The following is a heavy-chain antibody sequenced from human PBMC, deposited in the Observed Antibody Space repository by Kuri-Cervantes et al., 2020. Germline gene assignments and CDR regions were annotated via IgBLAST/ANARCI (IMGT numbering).Heavy chain of an antibody. Sequence: GGSLRLSCAASGFTFSSYSMNWVRQAPGKGLEWVSSISSSSSYIYYADSVKGRFTISRDNAKNSLYLQMNSLRAEDTAVYYCARESADDFWSGYYYYYGMDVWGQGTTVTVSS. J-gene: IGHJ6*02. CDR3: ARESADDFWSGYYYYYGMDV. V-gene: IGHV3-21*01. D-gene: IGHD3-3*01. CDR1: GFTFSSYS. CDR2: ISSSSSYI.